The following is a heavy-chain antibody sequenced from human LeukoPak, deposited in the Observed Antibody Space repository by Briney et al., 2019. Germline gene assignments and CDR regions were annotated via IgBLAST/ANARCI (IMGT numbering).Heavy chain of an antibody. J-gene: IGHJ4*02. D-gene: IGHD3-10*01. CDR2: ISADGQVT. CDR3: ARDPYNTILYRLAH. Sequence: PGGSLRLSCAVSGFAFGTYAMSWVRQAPGMGLERVSSISADGQVTYYADSVEGRFTVSRDNSKSTLYLQLNSLRAEDTATYYCARDPYNTILYRLAHWGQGTLVTVSS. CDR1: GFAFGTYA. V-gene: IGHV3-23*01.